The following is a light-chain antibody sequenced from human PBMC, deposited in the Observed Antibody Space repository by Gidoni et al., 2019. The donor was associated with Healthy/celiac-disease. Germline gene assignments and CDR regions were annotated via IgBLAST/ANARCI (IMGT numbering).Light chain of an antibody. Sequence: SYELTQPPPVSVSPGPTARITCSGDALPKQYAYWYQQKPGQAPVLVIYKDSERPSGIPERFSGSSSGTTVTLTISGVQAEDEADYYCQSADSSGTYPRVFGGGTKLTVL. J-gene: IGLJ3*02. V-gene: IGLV3-25*02. CDR3: QSADSSGTYPRV. CDR1: ALPKQY. CDR2: KDS.